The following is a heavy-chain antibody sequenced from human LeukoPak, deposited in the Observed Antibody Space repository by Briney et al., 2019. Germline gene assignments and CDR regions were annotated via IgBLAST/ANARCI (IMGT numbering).Heavy chain of an antibody. J-gene: IGHJ4*02. CDR3: ARDVEGTLDY. Sequence: GRSLRLSCAASGFTFSSYGMHWVRQAPGKGLEWVAVIWYDGSNKYYADSVKGRFTISRDNSKSTLYLQMNSLRAEDTAVYYCARDVEGTLDYWGQGTLVTVSS. V-gene: IGHV3-33*01. CDR2: IWYDGSNK. D-gene: IGHD1-14*01. CDR1: GFTFSSYG.